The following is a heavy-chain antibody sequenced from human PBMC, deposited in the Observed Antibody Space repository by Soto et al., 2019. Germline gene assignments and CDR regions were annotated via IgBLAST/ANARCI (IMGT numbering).Heavy chain of an antibody. V-gene: IGHV1-8*01. CDR1: GYTFTSYD. D-gene: IGHD2-2*01. CDR2: MNPNSGNT. CDR3: ARAKPAATKKPNWFDP. Sequence: ASVKVSCKASGYTFTSYDINWVRQATGQGLEWMGWMNPNSGNTGYAQKFQGRVTMTRNTSISTAYMELSSLRSEDTAVYYCARAKPAATKKPNWFDPWGQGNLVTVSS. J-gene: IGHJ5*02.